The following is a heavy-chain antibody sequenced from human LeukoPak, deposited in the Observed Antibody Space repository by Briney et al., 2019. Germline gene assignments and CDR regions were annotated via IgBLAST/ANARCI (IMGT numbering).Heavy chain of an antibody. J-gene: IGHJ6*02. Sequence: SETLSLTCTVSGGSISSYYWSWIRQPPGKGLEWIGYIYYSGSTNYNPSLKSRVTISVDTSKNQFSLKLSSVTAADTAVYYCARVQGYCTNGVCSTLYYGMDVWGQGTTVTVSS. CDR3: ARVQGYCTNGVCSTLYYGMDV. CDR2: IYYSGST. D-gene: IGHD2-8*01. CDR1: GGSISSYY. V-gene: IGHV4-59*01.